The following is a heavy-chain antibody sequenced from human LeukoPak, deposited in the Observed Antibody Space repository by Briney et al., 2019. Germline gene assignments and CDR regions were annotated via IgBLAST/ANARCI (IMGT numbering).Heavy chain of an antibody. J-gene: IGHJ4*02. CDR2: IGGDADGT. V-gene: IGHV3-23*01. D-gene: IGHD7-27*01. CDR3: VHPTGEGWFYFPY. Sequence: GGSLRLSCAASGFTVTNFAIAWVRQAPGKGLEWVAAIGGDADGTTYPDHVRGRFFLSRDSSKNTLYLQMNVLTVEDTAVYHCVHPTGEGWFYFPYWGQGTPVTVSS. CDR1: GFTVTNFA.